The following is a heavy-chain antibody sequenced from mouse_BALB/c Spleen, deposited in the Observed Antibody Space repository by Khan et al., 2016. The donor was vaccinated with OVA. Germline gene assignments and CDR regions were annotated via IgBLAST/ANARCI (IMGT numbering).Heavy chain of an antibody. CDR2: TNPTNGRT. Sequence: QVRLQQSGAELVKAGASVKMSCKASGYTFTSYWMHWVKQRLGQGLEWFAETNPTNGRTYYNEKFKSKATLTVDKSSSTAYMLLSGPTFEDSAVYYCARIKKIVATYFDYWGHGTTLTVSS. V-gene: IGHV1S81*02. CDR1: GYTFTSYW. J-gene: IGHJ2*01. D-gene: IGHD1-1*01. CDR3: ARIKKIVATYFDY.